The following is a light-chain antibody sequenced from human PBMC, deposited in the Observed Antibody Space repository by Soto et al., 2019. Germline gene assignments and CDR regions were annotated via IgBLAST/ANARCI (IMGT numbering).Light chain of an antibody. CDR1: QGISSY. V-gene: IGKV1-9*01. Sequence: IQLTQSPSSLSASVGDRVTITCRASQGISSYLAWYQQKPGKAPKLLIYAASTLQSGVPSRFRGSRSGTDFTLTSTSLQPEDFATYYCQQLNSYPPRVTFGGGTKVEIK. CDR2: AAS. J-gene: IGKJ4*01. CDR3: QQLNSYPPRVT.